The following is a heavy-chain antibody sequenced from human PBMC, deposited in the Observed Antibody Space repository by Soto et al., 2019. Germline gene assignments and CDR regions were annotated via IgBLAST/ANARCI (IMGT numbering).Heavy chain of an antibody. Sequence: GSLRLSCAAPGFTFSSYSLNWVRQASGKGVEGVSYISSSSSTIYYADSVKGRFTISRDNAKNSLYLQMNSLRAEDTAVYYCARDPGLWFGELLGYYHYGMDVWGQGTTVTVSS. D-gene: IGHD3-10*01. CDR1: GFTFSSYS. CDR3: ARDPGLWFGELLGYYHYGMDV. J-gene: IGHJ6*02. V-gene: IGHV3-48*01. CDR2: ISSSSSTI.